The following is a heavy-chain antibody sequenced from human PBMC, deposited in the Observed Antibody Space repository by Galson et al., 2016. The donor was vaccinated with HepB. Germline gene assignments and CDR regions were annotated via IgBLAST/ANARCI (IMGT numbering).Heavy chain of an antibody. CDR1: GFTFSDYV. Sequence: SLRLSCAASGFTFSDYVMSWVRQAPGKGLEWVSVITGSGDTTYYAGSVKGRFTISRDKSKNTLFVQMNSLRAEDTAIYYCAKPRSSGWYEFDYWGQGTLVTVSS. CDR3: AKPRSSGWYEFDY. J-gene: IGHJ4*02. D-gene: IGHD6-13*01. CDR2: ITGSGDTT. V-gene: IGHV3-23*01.